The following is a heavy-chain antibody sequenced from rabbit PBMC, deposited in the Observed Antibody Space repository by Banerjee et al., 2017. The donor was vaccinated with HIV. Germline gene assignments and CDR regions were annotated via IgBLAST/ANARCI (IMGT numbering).Heavy chain of an antibody. CDR2: IYAGSSGST. V-gene: IGHV1S40*01. Sequence: QSLEESGGGLVQPEGSLTLTCTASGFSFSSDCICWVRQAPGKGLEWIACIYAGSSGSTHYASWAKGRFTISKTSSTTVTLQMASLTAADTATYFCARDLAISGYYFYLWGPGTLVTVS. CDR1: GFSFSSDC. J-gene: IGHJ4*01. D-gene: IGHD1-1*01. CDR3: ARDLAISGYYFYL.